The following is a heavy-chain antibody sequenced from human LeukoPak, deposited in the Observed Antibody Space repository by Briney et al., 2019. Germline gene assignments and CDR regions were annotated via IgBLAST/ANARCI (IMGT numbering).Heavy chain of an antibody. CDR2: INPSGGST. CDR3: ARGHESHCFDP. J-gene: IGHJ5*02. CDR1: GYTFTSYY. Sequence: GASVNVSCQASGYTFTSYYMHWVRQAPGQGLEWMGIINPSGGSTSYAQKFRGRVTMTRDTSTSTVYMELSSLRSEDTAVYYCARGHESHCFDPWGQGTLVTVST. V-gene: IGHV1-46*01.